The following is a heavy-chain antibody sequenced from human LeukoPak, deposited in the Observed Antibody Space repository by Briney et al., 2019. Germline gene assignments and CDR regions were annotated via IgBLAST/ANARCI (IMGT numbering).Heavy chain of an antibody. CDR2: IYHSGST. Sequence: QSSETLSLTCTVSGYSISSGYYWGWIRQPPGKGLEWIGSIYHSGSTYYNPSLKSRVTISVDTSKNQFSLKLSSVTAADTAVYYCARRLRFYYFYMDVWDKGTTVTVSS. CDR3: ARRLRFYYFYMDV. J-gene: IGHJ6*03. CDR1: GYSISSGYY. D-gene: IGHD3-3*01. V-gene: IGHV4-38-2*02.